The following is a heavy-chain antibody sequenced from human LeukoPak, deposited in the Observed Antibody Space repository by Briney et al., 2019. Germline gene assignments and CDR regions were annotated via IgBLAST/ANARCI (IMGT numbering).Heavy chain of an antibody. J-gene: IGHJ6*03. Sequence: GGSLRLSCAASGFTFDDYAMHWVRQAPGKGLEWVSLISWDGGSTYYADSVKGRFTISRDNSKNSLYLQMNSLRAEDTALYYCAKDGNSGYDYYYYMDVWGKGTTVTVSS. CDR3: AKDGNSGYDYYYYMDV. D-gene: IGHD5-12*01. CDR2: ISWDGGST. CDR1: GFTFDDYA. V-gene: IGHV3-43D*03.